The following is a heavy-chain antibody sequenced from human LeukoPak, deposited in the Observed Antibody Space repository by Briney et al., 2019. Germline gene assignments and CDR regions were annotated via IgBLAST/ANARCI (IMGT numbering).Heavy chain of an antibody. Sequence: PGGSLRLSCAASGFTFSSYSMKWVRQAAGKGLEWVSYISSSSSTIYYADSVKGRFTISRDNAKNSLYLQMNSLRDEDTAVYYCAKDPLVTRRYYGMDVWGQGTTVTVSS. V-gene: IGHV3-48*02. J-gene: IGHJ6*02. D-gene: IGHD2-21*02. CDR3: AKDPLVTRRYYGMDV. CDR1: GFTFSSYS. CDR2: ISSSSSTI.